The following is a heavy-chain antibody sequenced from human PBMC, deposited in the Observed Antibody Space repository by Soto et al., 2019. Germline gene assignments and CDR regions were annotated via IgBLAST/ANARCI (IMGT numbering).Heavy chain of an antibody. CDR1: GFTFGDYA. D-gene: IGHD3-3*01. Sequence: GGSLRLSCTASGFTFGDYAMSWFRQAPGKGLEWVGFIRSKAYGGTTEYAASVKGRFTISRDDSKSIAYLQMNSLKTEDTAVYYCTRDSLSHTIFGVVIMGDYWGQGTLVTVSS. J-gene: IGHJ4*02. CDR3: TRDSLSHTIFGVVIMGDY. V-gene: IGHV3-49*03. CDR2: IRSKAYGGTT.